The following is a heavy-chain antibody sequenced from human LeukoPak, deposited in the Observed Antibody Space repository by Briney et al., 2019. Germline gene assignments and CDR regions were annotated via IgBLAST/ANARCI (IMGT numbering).Heavy chain of an antibody. CDR3: ARDLDYDILTGYYTYYFDY. CDR1: AFIFSHYG. J-gene: IGHJ4*02. D-gene: IGHD3-9*01. Sequence: GGSLRLSCAASAFIFSHYGMHWVRQVPGKGLEWVSYISSSSSTIYYADSVKGRFTISRDNAKNSLYLQMNSLRAEDTAVYYCARDLDYDILTGYYTYYFDYWGQGTLVTVSS. CDR2: ISSSSSTI. V-gene: IGHV3-48*01.